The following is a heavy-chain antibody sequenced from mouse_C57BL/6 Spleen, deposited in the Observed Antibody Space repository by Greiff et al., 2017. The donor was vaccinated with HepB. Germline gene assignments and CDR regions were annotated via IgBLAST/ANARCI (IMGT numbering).Heavy chain of an antibody. Sequence: QVQLQQSGAELVRPGTSVKMSCKASGYTFTNYWIGWAKQRPGHGLEWIGDIYPGGGYTNYNEKFKGKATLTADKSSSTAYMQFSSLTSEDSAIYYCARSGENYDPYYYAMDYWGQGTSVTVSS. CDR1: GYTFTNYW. CDR2: IYPGGGYT. J-gene: IGHJ4*01. V-gene: IGHV1-63*01. CDR3: ARSGENYDPYYYAMDY. D-gene: IGHD2-4*01.